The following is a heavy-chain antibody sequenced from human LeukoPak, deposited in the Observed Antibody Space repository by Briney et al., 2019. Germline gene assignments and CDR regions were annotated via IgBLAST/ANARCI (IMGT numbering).Heavy chain of an antibody. CDR3: ARGLRDSSSWYNYFDY. D-gene: IGHD6-13*01. CDR1: GGSISSSSYY. J-gene: IGHJ4*02. V-gene: IGHV4-39*07. Sequence: SETLSLTCTVSGGSISSSSYYWSWIRQPPGKGLEWIGEINHSGSTNYNPSLKSRVTISVDTSKNQFSLKLSSVTAADTAVYYCARGLRDSSSWYNYFDYWGQGTLVTVSS. CDR2: INHSGST.